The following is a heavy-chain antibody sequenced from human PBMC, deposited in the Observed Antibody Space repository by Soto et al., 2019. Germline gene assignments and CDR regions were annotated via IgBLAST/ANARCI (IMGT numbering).Heavy chain of an antibody. CDR3: ARDPYYYDSSGPTRYFQH. J-gene: IGHJ1*01. V-gene: IGHV1-24*01. Sequence: GASVKVSCKGSGYTLTELSMHWLRQAPGKGLEWMGTFDPEIGETVYAQKFRGRVTMTEDTSTDTAYMELRSLRSDDTAVYYCARDPYYYDSSGPTRYFQHWGQGTLVTVSS. D-gene: IGHD3-22*01. CDR1: GYTLTELS. CDR2: FDPEIGET.